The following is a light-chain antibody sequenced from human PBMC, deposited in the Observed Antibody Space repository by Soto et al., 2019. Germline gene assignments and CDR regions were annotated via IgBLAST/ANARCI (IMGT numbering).Light chain of an antibody. J-gene: IGLJ2*01. CDR2: HDD. CDR3: QVWDSSSDHVI. Sequence: SYELTQPPSVSVAPGKTASITCGGDNLGSKSVHWYQQKPGQAPVLVIYHDDERPSGIPERFSASNSGNTATLTISRVEAGDEAEYCCQVWDSSSDHVIFGGGTKLTVL. CDR1: NLGSKS. V-gene: IGLV3-21*04.